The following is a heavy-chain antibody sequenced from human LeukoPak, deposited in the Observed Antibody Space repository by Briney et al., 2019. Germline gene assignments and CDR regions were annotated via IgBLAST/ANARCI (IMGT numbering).Heavy chain of an antibody. D-gene: IGHD3-10*01. J-gene: IGHJ4*02. CDR3: AREGYDSGSYYDY. CDR1: GFTFSSYA. CDR2: ISYDGSNK. V-gene: IGHV3-30-3*01. Sequence: PGRSLRLSCAASGFTFSSYAMHWVRQAPGKGLEWVAVISYDGSNKYYADSVKGRFTISRDNSKNTLYLQMNSLRAEDTAVYYCAREGYDSGSYYDYWGQGTLVTVSS.